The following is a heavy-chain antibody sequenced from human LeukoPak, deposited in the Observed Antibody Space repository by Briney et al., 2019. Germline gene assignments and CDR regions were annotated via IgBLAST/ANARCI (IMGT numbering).Heavy chain of an antibody. CDR2: IYSDGST. Sequence: GGSLRLSCAASGFSVSNNYMSWVRQAPGKGLEFVSVIYSDGSTYYADSVRGRFATSRDKSKNTLYLQMTSLGAEDTAVYYCAQARSSSGYGPLGVYWGQGTLVTVSS. J-gene: IGHJ4*02. D-gene: IGHD5-12*01. CDR1: GFSVSNNY. V-gene: IGHV3-53*01. CDR3: AQARSSSGYGPLGVY.